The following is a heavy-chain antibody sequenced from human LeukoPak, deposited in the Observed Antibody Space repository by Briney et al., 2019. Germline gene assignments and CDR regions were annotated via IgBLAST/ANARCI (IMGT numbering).Heavy chain of an antibody. CDR3: ARGSSGWFRRVYNWFDP. J-gene: IGHJ5*02. CDR1: GGTFSGYY. D-gene: IGHD6-19*01. Sequence: KTSETLSLTCAVYGGTFSGYYWSWIRQPPGKGLEWIGEINHSGSTNYNPSLKSRVTISVDTSKNQFSLKLSSVTAADTAVYYCARGSSGWFRRVYNWFDPWGQGTLVTVSS. CDR2: INHSGST. V-gene: IGHV4-34*01.